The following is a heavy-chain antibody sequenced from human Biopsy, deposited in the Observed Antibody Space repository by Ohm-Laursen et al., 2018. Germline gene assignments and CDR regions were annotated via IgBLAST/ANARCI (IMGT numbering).Heavy chain of an antibody. CDR1: EFTFSNYA. Sequence: SLRLSCAASEFTFSNYAIHWVRQAPGRGLEWVALISSDGSSQYYADSVKGRFTISRDSSKNTLYLQMNSLRAEDTALYYCAKGREITMIADYLNFDYWGQGSQVIVSS. D-gene: IGHD3-22*01. CDR2: ISSDGSSQ. CDR3: AKGREITMIADYLNFDY. J-gene: IGHJ4*02. V-gene: IGHV3-30*18.